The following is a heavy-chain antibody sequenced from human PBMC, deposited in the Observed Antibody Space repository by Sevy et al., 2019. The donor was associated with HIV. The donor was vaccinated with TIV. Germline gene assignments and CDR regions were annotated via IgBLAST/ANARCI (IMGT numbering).Heavy chain of an antibody. Sequence: GGSLRLSXVVSXXXIRSNYMSWVXXAPGKGLEWVSHIYAGGTAYYADSVKGRFTFSRDDSKNTVSLQMRSLRVEDSAVYYCASEYCSRGSXFXDXXGQGIQVTVSS. D-gene: IGHD2-15*01. V-gene: IGHV3-53*01. CDR2: IYAGGTA. J-gene: IGHJ5*02. CDR1: XXXIRSNY. CDR3: ASEYCSRGSXFXDX.